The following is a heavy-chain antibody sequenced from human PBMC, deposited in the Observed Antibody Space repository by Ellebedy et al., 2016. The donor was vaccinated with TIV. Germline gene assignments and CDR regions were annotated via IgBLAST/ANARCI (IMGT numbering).Heavy chain of an antibody. Sequence: PGGSLRLSCAASGFTFTTYWMSWVRQAPGTGLELVTNIKEDGSEKCYVDSVKGRFTISRDNAKNSVHLQMNSLRVEDTAVYYCARAKGCSGGGCYLFDYWGQGTLVTVSS. CDR1: GFTFTTYW. J-gene: IGHJ4*02. CDR2: IKEDGSEK. CDR3: ARAKGCSGGGCYLFDY. V-gene: IGHV3-7*03. D-gene: IGHD2-15*01.